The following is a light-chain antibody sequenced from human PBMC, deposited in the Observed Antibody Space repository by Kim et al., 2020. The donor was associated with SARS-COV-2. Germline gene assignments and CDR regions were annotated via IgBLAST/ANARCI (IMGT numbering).Light chain of an antibody. Sequence: VSVGDRVTITCRASQGITNSLAWYQQKPGKVPQLLFYAASALQSGVPSRFSGSGSGTDFTLAISSLQPEDVATYYCQKYNSAPWTFGQGSKVDIK. V-gene: IGKV1-27*01. CDR2: AAS. CDR1: QGITNS. J-gene: IGKJ1*01. CDR3: QKYNSAPWT.